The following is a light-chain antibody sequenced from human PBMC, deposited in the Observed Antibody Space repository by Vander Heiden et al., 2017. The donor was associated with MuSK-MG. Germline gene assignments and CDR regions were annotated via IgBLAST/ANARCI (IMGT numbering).Light chain of an antibody. Sequence: DIQMTQSPSSQSASVGDRVTITCRASQGISNYLAWYQQKPGKVPKLLIYAASTLQSGVPSRFSGSGSGTDFTLTINSLQPEDVATYYCQKYNSAPREFTFGPGTKVDIK. J-gene: IGKJ3*01. CDR1: QGISNY. CDR3: QKYNSAPREFT. CDR2: AAS. V-gene: IGKV1-27*01.